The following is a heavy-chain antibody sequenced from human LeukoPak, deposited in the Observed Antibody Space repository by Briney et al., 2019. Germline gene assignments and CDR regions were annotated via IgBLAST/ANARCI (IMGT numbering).Heavy chain of an antibody. CDR1: GGSISSSSYY. D-gene: IGHD7-27*01. V-gene: IGHV4-39*01. J-gene: IGHJ6*03. CDR2: IYYSGST. Sequence: SSETLSLTCTVSGGSISSSSYYWGWIRQPPGKGLEWIGSIYYSGSTYYNPSLKSRVTISVDTSKNQFSLKLSYVTAADTAVYYCARLPKLGTRGYYYYYMDVWGKGTTVTISS. CDR3: ARLPKLGTRGYYYYYMDV.